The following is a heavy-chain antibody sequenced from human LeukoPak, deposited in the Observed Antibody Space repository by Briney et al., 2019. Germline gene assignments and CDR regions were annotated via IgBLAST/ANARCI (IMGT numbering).Heavy chain of an antibody. Sequence: GASVKVSCKASGGTFSSYAISWVRQAPGQGLEWMGGIIPIFGTANYAQKFQGRVTITTDESTSTAYMELSSLRSEDTAVYYCARKGSGYSTRYYFDYWGQGTLVTVSS. V-gene: IGHV1-69*05. CDR2: IIPIFGTA. CDR3: ARKGSGYSTRYYFDY. D-gene: IGHD3-3*01. CDR1: GGTFSSYA. J-gene: IGHJ4*02.